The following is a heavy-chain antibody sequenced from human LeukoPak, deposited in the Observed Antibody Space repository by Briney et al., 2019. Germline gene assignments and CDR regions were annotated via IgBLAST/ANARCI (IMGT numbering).Heavy chain of an antibody. D-gene: IGHD2-2*01. CDR1: GYTLTELS. Sequence: ASVKVSCKVSGYTLTELSIHWVRQAPGKGLEWMGGFDPEDGETIYAQKFQGRVTMTEDTSTDTAYMELSSLRSEDTAVYYCATTSLGYCSSTSCGWFDPWGQGTLVTVSS. J-gene: IGHJ5*02. V-gene: IGHV1-24*01. CDR3: ATTSLGYCSSTSCGWFDP. CDR2: FDPEDGET.